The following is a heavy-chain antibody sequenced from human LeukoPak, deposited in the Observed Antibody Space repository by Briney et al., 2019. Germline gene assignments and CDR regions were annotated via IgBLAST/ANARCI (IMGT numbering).Heavy chain of an antibody. J-gene: IGHJ4*02. V-gene: IGHV3-23*01. CDR2: ISANGRAS. CDR3: AKVWWQWLVPVFDY. Sequence: PGGSLRLSCTASGFTFSSYAMSWVRQAPGKGLEWVSPISANGRASYYVDSVKGRFTISRDNSKNTLYLQMNSLRAEDTAVYYCAKVWWQWLVPVFDYWGQGTLVTVSS. D-gene: IGHD6-19*01. CDR1: GFTFSSYA.